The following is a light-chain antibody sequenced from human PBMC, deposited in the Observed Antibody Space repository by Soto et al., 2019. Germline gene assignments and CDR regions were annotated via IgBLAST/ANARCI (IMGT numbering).Light chain of an antibody. CDR1: SSDVGAYNS. Sequence: QSALTQPPSASGSPGQSVTISCTGTSSDVGAYNSVSWYQQHPGKAPSLMIYEVNKRPSGVPDRFSGSKSGNMASLTVSGLQAEDEADYYCNSHGGSNNFWVFGGGTKLTVL. V-gene: IGLV2-8*01. J-gene: IGLJ3*02. CDR2: EVN. CDR3: NSHGGSNNFWV.